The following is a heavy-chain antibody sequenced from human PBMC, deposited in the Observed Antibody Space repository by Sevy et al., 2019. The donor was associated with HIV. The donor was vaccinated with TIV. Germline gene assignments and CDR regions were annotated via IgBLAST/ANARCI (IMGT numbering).Heavy chain of an antibody. V-gene: IGHV3-23*01. Sequence: GGSLRLSCAASGFTFSSYAMSWVRRAPGKGLEWVSDLSGSGGSTYYADSVKGRFTISRDNSKNTLYLQMNSLRAEDTAVYYCAKNSYGLYYFDYWGQGTLVTVSS. CDR2: LSGSGGST. J-gene: IGHJ4*02. D-gene: IGHD5-18*01. CDR3: AKNSYGLYYFDY. CDR1: GFTFSSYA.